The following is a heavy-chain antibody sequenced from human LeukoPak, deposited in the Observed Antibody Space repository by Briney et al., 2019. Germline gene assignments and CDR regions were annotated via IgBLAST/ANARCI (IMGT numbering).Heavy chain of an antibody. D-gene: IGHD3-3*01. CDR1: GYSISSGYY. CDR3: ARHEFGRRFMEWLSNGDY. V-gene: IGHV4-38-2*01. CDR2: IYHSGST. J-gene: IGHJ4*02. Sequence: SETLSLTCAVSGYSISSGYYWGWIRQPPGKGLEWIGSIYHSGSTYYNPSLKRRVTISVDTSKNQFSLKLSSVTAADTAVYYCARHEFGRRFMEWLSNGDYWGQGTLVTVSS.